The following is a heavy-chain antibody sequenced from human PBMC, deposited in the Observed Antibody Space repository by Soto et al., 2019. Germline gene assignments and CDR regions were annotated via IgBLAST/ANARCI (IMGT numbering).Heavy chain of an antibody. CDR3: ARDRWAVAATNFFDY. D-gene: IGHD2-15*01. CDR2: INSDGSST. CDR1: GFTFSSYW. J-gene: IGHJ4*02. Sequence: PGGSLRLSCAASGFTFSSYWMHWVRQAPGKGLVWVSRINSDGSSTSYADSVKGRFTISRDNAKSTLYLQMNSLRAEDTAVYYCARDRWAVAATNFFDYWGQGTLVTVSS. V-gene: IGHV3-74*01.